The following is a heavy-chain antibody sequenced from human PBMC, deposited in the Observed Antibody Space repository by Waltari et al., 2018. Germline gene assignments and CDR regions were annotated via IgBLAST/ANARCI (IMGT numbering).Heavy chain of an antibody. Sequence: EVQLVESGGNLIQPGGSLRLSCAASGFTVRTNFISWVRQAPGKGLEWGAIIYSGGKTYYAGSVKGRFTISRDNYKNMVYLEMNSLRAEDTAVYYCAKQSPSYTRGWYPLESWGPGTLVTVSP. V-gene: IGHV3-53*01. D-gene: IGHD6-19*01. CDR1: GFTVRTNF. CDR2: IYSGGKT. J-gene: IGHJ4*02. CDR3: AKQSPSYTRGWYPLES.